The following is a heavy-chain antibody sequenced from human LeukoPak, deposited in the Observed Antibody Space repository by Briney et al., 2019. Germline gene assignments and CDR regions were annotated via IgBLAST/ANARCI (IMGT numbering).Heavy chain of an antibody. CDR1: GYTFTSYY. Sequence: ASVKVSCKASGYTFTSYYMHWVRQAPGQGLEWMGIINPSGGSTSYAQKFQGRVTMTRDTSTSTVYMELSSLRSEDTAVYYCARDRRYCSGGSCSSLPTNNWFDPWGQGTLVTVSS. D-gene: IGHD2-15*01. CDR3: ARDRRYCSGGSCSSLPTNNWFDP. V-gene: IGHV1-46*01. J-gene: IGHJ5*02. CDR2: INPSGGST.